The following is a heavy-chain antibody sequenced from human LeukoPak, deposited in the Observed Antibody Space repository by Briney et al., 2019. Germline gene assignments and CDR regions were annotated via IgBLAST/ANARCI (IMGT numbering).Heavy chain of an antibody. V-gene: IGHV3-21*01. Sequence: GGSLRLSCVASGFTFSSYSMNWVRQAPGKGLEWVSSISSSSSYIYYADSVKGRFTISRDNSKNTLYLQMNSLRAEDTAVYYCAKGVSRPTYYYDSSDAFDIWGQGTMVTVSS. CDR1: GFTFSSYS. D-gene: IGHD3-22*01. CDR3: AKGVSRPTYYYDSSDAFDI. J-gene: IGHJ3*02. CDR2: ISSSSSYI.